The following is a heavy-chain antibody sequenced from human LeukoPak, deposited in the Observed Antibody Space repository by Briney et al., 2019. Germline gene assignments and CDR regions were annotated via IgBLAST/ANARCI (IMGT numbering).Heavy chain of an antibody. CDR1: GGSISSYY. J-gene: IGHJ4*02. CDR3: ARLYDFWSGTDY. CDR2: IYYSGST. V-gene: IGHV4-59*01. Sequence: SETLSLTCTVSGGSISSYYWSWIRQPPGKGLERIGYIYYSGSTNYNPSLKSRVTISVDTSKNQFSLKLSSVTAADTAVYYCARLYDFWSGTDYWGQGTLVTVSS. D-gene: IGHD3-3*01.